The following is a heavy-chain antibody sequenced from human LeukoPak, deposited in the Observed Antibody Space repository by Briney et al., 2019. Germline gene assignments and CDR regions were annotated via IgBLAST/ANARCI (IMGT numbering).Heavy chain of an antibody. D-gene: IGHD1-26*01. CDR2: FHPEDGEI. Sequence: AADTVPHKDCGYTLNELSMHGVRQAAGKGVEGVGGFHPEDGEIIYAQKLQGRVSRTEDTSTDTAYMELSSLRSEGTAVYYCATGRLVGATRGLDYWGQGTLVTVSS. CDR1: GYTLNELS. J-gene: IGHJ4*02. V-gene: IGHV1-24*01. CDR3: ATGRLVGATRGLDY.